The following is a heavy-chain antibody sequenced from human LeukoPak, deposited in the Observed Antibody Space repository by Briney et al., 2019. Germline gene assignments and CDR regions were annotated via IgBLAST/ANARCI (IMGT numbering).Heavy chain of an antibody. CDR2: TVGSRPDT. CDR3: ARDLHPRLTGYFDY. J-gene: IGHJ4*02. V-gene: IGHV3-23*01. D-gene: IGHD3-16*01. CDR1: GFTFTNYA. Sequence: GGSLRLSCAASGFTFTNYAMSWVRQTPGKGLEWVAATVGSRPDTYHADSVEGRFTVSRDNSKNTLYLEMRSLRAEDTAVYYCARDLHPRLTGYFDYWGQGTLVTVSS.